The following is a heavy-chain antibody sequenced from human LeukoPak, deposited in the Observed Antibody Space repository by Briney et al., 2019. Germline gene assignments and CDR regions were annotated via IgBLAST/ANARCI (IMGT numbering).Heavy chain of an antibody. D-gene: IGHD6-19*01. CDR2: ISSSSSYI. J-gene: IGHJ4*02. CDR1: GFTFSSYS. V-gene: IGHV3-21*01. CDR3: ARGRSGWSPPIDY. Sequence: GGSLRLSCAASGFTFSSYSMNWGRQAPGKGLEWVSSISSSSSYIYYADSVKGRFTISRDNDKNSLYLQMNSLRAEDTAVYYCARGRSGWSPPIDYWGQGTLVTVSS.